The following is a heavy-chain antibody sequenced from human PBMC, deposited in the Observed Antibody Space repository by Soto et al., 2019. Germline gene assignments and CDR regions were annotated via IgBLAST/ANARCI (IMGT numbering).Heavy chain of an antibody. CDR1: GYTFTSSG. CDR2: ISGYNGNT. V-gene: IGHV1-18*01. Sequence: QVQLVQSGGEVKKPGASVKVSCKASGYTFTSSGFSWVRQAPGQGLEWMGWISGYNGNTKYEQKFQDRVSMTTDTSXSTAYMELRSLRSDDTAVYYCARAGEVPYYYYGMDVWGQGTTVIVSS. D-gene: IGHD3-10*01. CDR3: ARAGEVPYYYYGMDV. J-gene: IGHJ6*02.